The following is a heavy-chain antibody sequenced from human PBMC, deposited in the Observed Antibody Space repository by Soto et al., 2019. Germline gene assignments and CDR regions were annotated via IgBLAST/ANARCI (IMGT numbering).Heavy chain of an antibody. V-gene: IGHV4-39*01. D-gene: IGHD3-9*01. CDR2: IYYSGST. J-gene: IGHJ4*02. Sequence: QLQLQESGPGLVKPSETLSLTCTVSGGSSSSSSYYWGWIRQPPGKGLEWIGSIYYSGSTYYNPSLKSRVTISVDTSKNQFSLKLSSVTAADTAVYFCATRILTGYPRNFDYWGQGTLVTVSS. CDR3: ATRILTGYPRNFDY. CDR1: GGSSSSSSYY.